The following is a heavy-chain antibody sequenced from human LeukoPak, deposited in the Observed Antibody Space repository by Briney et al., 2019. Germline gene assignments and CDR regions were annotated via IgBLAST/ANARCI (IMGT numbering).Heavy chain of an antibody. V-gene: IGHV1-46*01. J-gene: IGHJ5*02. CDR1: GYTFTSYY. CDR3: ARDSPYGSGSYLFDP. D-gene: IGHD3-10*01. CDR2: INPSGGST. Sequence: GASVKVSCKASGYTFTSYYMHWVRQAPGQGLEWMGIINPSGGSTSYAQKFQGRVTMTRDMSTSTVYMELSSLRSEDTAVYYCARDSPYGSGSYLFDPWGQGTLVTVFS.